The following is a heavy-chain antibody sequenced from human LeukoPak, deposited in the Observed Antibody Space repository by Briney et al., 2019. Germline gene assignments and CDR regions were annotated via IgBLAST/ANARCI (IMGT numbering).Heavy chain of an antibody. V-gene: IGHV3-23*01. CDR2: ISDRWT. J-gene: IGHJ5*02. D-gene: IGHD3-16*01. Sequence: GGSLRLSCAASEFTLSTYAMNWVRQAPGKGLEWVSTISDRWTNYADSVKGRFTISRDNSKNTVYLQMNSLRADDTAVYYCARGGRVGKFDPWGQGTLVTVSS. CDR1: EFTLSTYA. CDR3: ARGGRVGKFDP.